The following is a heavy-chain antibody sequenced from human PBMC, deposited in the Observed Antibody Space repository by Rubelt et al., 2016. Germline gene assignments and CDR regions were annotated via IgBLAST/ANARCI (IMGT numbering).Heavy chain of an antibody. V-gene: IGHV4-34*01. J-gene: IGHJ5*02. Sequence: QVQLQQWGAGLLKPSETLSLTCAVYGGSFSGYYWSWIRQPPGKGLEWIGEINHSGSTNYNPSLKSRVTIAVGTSKNQFSLKLSAVTAAGTAVYYCARGGRILADWFDPWGQGTLVTVSS. CDR3: ARGGRILADWFDP. D-gene: IGHD2-15*01. CDR1: GGSFSGYY. CDR2: INHSGST.